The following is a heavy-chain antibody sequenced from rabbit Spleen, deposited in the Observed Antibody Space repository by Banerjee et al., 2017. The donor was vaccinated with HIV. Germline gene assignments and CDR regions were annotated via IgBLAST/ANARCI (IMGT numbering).Heavy chain of an antibody. CDR1: GFSFSNKAV. CDR3: ARDLVGVISWNFYL. CDR2: INDATGKP. D-gene: IGHD1-1*01. J-gene: IGHJ4*01. V-gene: IGHV1S45*01. Sequence: QEQLVESGGGLVQPGGSLKLSCKASGFSFSNKAVMGWVRQAPGMGLEWIACINDATGKPVYASWAKGRFTISRTSSTTVTLRMTSLTAEDRATYFCARDLVGVISWNFYLWGQGTLVTVS.